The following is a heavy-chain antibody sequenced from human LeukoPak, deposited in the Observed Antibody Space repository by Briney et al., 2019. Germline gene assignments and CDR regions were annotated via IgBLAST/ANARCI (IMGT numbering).Heavy chain of an antibody. J-gene: IGHJ4*02. CDR1: GLTLSNYA. V-gene: IGHV3-23*01. CDR3: AKDYYYSSGYYYPYLDD. CDR2: IRSGGGGT. D-gene: IGHD3-22*01. Sequence: GGSLSLSCAVSGLTLSNYATSCVRQAPGGGLEWDSAIRSGGGGTLYTDSGKGRFTLSKDNSKNTLCLQMNSLRVEVTAVYYCAKDYYYSSGYYYPYLDDWGQRTLVTVSS.